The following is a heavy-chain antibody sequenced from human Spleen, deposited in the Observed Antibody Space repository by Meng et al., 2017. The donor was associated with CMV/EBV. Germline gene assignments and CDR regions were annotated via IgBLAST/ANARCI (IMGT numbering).Heavy chain of an antibody. CDR2: INSDGSST. V-gene: IGHV3-74*01. Sequence: GGSLRLSCTASGFTFSNFWMHWVRQAPGKGLVWVSRINSDGSSTIYADSVKGRFTISRDNAKNTLYLRMNSLRAEDTAVYYCARAGAVLTDIWSPGSMDVWGQGSKVTVSS. D-gene: IGHD3-3*01. CDR1: GFTFSNFW. CDR3: ARAGAVLTDIWSPGSMDV. J-gene: IGHJ6*02.